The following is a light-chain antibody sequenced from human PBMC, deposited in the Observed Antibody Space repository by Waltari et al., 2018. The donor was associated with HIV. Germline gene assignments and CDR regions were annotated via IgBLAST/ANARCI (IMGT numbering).Light chain of an antibody. CDR2: GAS. V-gene: IGKV3-11*01. CDR3: QHYGDSLT. Sequence: EIVLTQSPATLSLSPGERATLSCRASQSVSTYLAWYQQKPGQAPRLLIYGASSRATGIPARFSGSGSGTDFTLTISSLEPEDFAVYYCQHYGDSLTFGQGTKVEIK. CDR1: QSVSTY. J-gene: IGKJ2*01.